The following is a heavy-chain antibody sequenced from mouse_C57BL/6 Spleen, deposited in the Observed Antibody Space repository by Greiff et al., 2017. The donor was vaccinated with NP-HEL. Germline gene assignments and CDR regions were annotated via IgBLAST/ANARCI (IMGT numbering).Heavy chain of an antibody. Sequence: DVHLVESGGDLVKPGGSLKLSCAASGFTFSSYGMSWVRQTPDKRLEWVATISSGGSYTYYPDSVKGRFTISRDNAKNTLYLQMSSLKSEDTAMYYCARHDYYGSRGGDYFDYWGQGTTLTVSS. V-gene: IGHV5-6*01. J-gene: IGHJ2*01. CDR1: GFTFSSYG. CDR3: ARHDYYGSRGGDYFDY. D-gene: IGHD1-1*01. CDR2: ISSGGSYT.